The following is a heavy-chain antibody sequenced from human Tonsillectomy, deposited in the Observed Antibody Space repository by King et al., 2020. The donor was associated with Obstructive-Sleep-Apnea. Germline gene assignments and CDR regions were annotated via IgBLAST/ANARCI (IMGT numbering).Heavy chain of an antibody. Sequence: QMQLQESGGGVVQPGRSLRLSCVVSGFSFNNYGMHWVRQAPGKGLEWVSLISYDGSKKYYADSVKGRFTISRDNSKNTLYLEMNSLRPEDTAVYFCAKDQREQWLVPSYLDFWGLGILVTVSS. CDR2: ISYDGSKK. CDR3: AKDQREQWLVPSYLDF. J-gene: IGHJ4*02. D-gene: IGHD6-19*01. CDR1: GFSFNNYG. V-gene: IGHV3-30*18.